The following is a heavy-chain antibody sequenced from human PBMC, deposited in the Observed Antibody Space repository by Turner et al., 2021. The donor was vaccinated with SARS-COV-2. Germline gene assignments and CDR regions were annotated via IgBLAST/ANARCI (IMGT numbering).Heavy chain of an antibody. J-gene: IGHJ5*02. Sequence: QVQLQQWGAGLLKPSATLSLPCAVYGGSFSGYYWSWIRQPPGKGLEWIGEINHSGSTNYNPALKSRVTISVDTSKNQFSLKLSSVTAADTAVYYCAIKLWYISGWYAVDPWGQGTLVTVSS. CDR2: INHSGST. CDR1: GGSFSGYY. CDR3: AIKLWYISGWYAVDP. D-gene: IGHD6-19*01. V-gene: IGHV4-34*01.